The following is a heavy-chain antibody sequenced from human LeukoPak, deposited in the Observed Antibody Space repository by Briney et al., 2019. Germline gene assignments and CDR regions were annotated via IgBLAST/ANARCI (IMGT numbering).Heavy chain of an antibody. D-gene: IGHD3-22*01. V-gene: IGHV3-23*01. J-gene: IGHJ3*02. CDR2: ISGSGGST. CDR1: GFTFSSYA. Sequence: GGSLRLSCAASGFTFSSYAMSWVRQAPGKGLEWVSAISGSGGSTYYADSVKGRFTISRDNSKNTLYLQMNSLRAEDTAVYYCAKDPVYYYDSSGHDAFDIWGQGTMVTVSS. CDR3: AKDPVYYYDSSGHDAFDI.